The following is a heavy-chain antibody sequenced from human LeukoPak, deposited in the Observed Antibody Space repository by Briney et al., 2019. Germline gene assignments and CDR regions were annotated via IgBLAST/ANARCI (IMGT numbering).Heavy chain of an antibody. V-gene: IGHV1-69*06. CDR2: IIPIFGTA. Sequence: SVKVSCKASGVTFSNFAISWVRQAPGQGLEWMGGIIPIFGTANYAQKFQGRVTITADKSTSTAYMELSSPRSEDTAVYYCARIGGNYDILTGPIWGQGTLVTVSS. CDR3: ARIGGNYDILTGPI. CDR1: GVTFSNFA. D-gene: IGHD3-9*01. J-gene: IGHJ4*02.